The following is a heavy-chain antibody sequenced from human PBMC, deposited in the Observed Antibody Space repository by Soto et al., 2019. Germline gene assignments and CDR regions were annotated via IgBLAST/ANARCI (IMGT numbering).Heavy chain of an antibody. D-gene: IGHD4-17*01. J-gene: IGHJ2*01. CDR3: AREIIPLTIDWYFDL. Sequence: QVQLQESGPGLVKPSETLSLTCTVSGGSMSGHMSYWSWIRQPPGKGLEWIGYIYESGSTYYNPSLKSRVTITVDTSKKQFSLRLNSVTAADTAVHYCAREIIPLTIDWYFDLWGRGTLVTVSS. CDR1: GGSMSGHMSY. CDR2: IYESGST. V-gene: IGHV4-30-4*01.